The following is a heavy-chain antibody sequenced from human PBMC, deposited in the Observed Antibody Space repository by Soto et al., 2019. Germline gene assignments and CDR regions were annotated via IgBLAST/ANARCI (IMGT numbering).Heavy chain of an antibody. CDR2: ISAYNGNT. D-gene: IGHD4-17*01. CDR3: ARAGGPGPQTTVTTIWFDP. Sequence: ASVKVSCKASGYTFTSYGISWVRQAPGQGLEWMGWISAYNGNTNYVQKLRGRVTMTTDTSTSTAYMELRSLRSDDTAVYYCARAGGPGPQTTVTTIWFDPWGQGTLVTVAS. CDR1: GYTFTSYG. V-gene: IGHV1-18*01. J-gene: IGHJ5*02.